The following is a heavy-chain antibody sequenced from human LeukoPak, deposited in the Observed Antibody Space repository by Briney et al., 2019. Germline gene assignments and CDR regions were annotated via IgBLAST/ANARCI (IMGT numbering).Heavy chain of an antibody. J-gene: IGHJ4*02. Sequence: GGSLRLSCAASGFTFSTYLMSWVRQAPGKGLEWVANIKEDGSEKYYVDSVKGRFTISRDNAKNSLYLQMNSLRAEDTAVYYCARQDIVERIAAAGIWGRIGKRGINFDYWGQGTLVTVSS. V-gene: IGHV3-7*01. D-gene: IGHD6-13*01. CDR2: IKEDGSEK. CDR3: ARQDIVERIAAAGIWGRIGKRGINFDY. CDR1: GFTFSTYL.